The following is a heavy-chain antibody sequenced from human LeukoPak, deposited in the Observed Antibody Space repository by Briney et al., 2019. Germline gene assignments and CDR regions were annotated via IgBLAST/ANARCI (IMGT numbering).Heavy chain of an antibody. Sequence: GGYLRLSCAASGFTFSSYGRHWVRQAPGKGLEGVAVIWYDGSNKYYADSVKGRFTISRDNSKNTLYLQMNSLRAEDTAVYYCARGVRGYYYVNYWGQGTLVTVSS. J-gene: IGHJ4*02. CDR3: ARGVRGYYYVNY. CDR2: IWYDGSNK. D-gene: IGHD3-22*01. CDR1: GFTFSSYG. V-gene: IGHV3-33*01.